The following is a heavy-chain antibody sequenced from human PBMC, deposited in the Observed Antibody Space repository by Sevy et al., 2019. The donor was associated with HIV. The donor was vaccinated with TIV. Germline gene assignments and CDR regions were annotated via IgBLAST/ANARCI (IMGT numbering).Heavy chain of an antibody. CDR3: ATDAPYSSSPWVLDYYYGMDV. Sequence: ASVKVSCKVSGYTLTELSMHWVRQAPGKGLEWMGGFDPEDGETIYAQKFQDRVTMTEDTSTDTAYMELSSLRSEDTAVYYCATDAPYSSSPWVLDYYYGMDVWGQGTTVTVSS. CDR1: GYTLTELS. V-gene: IGHV1-24*01. D-gene: IGHD6-6*01. CDR2: FDPEDGET. J-gene: IGHJ6*02.